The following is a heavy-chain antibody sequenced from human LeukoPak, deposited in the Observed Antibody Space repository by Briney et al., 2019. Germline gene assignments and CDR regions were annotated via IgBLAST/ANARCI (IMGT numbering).Heavy chain of an antibody. CDR3: ARRGGTNGWGDFDY. J-gene: IGHJ4*02. D-gene: IGHD2-8*01. CDR2: ISGSAYST. CDR1: GFTFSSYA. Sequence: GGSLRLPCAASGFTFSSYAMNWARQAPGKGLEWVSSISGSAYSTYYADSVKGRFTISRDNSKNTLYLEMNSLSAEDTAVYYCARRGGTNGWGDFDYWGQGTLVTVSS. V-gene: IGHV3-23*01.